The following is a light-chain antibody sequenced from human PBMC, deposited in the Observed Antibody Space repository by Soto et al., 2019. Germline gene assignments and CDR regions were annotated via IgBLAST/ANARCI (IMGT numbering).Light chain of an antibody. CDR1: SSNVGRNT. Sequence: QSVLTQPPSASGTPGQRVTISCSGSSSNVGRNTVNWYQQLPGTAPKLLIYSNNQRPSGVPDRFSGSKSGTSASLAISGRQSEDEADYYCAAWDDSLNAVVFGGGTKLTVL. CDR2: SNN. CDR3: AAWDDSLNAVV. J-gene: IGLJ2*01. V-gene: IGLV1-44*01.